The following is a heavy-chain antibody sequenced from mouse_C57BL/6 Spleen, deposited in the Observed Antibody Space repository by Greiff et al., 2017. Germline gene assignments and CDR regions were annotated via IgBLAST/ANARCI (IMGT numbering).Heavy chain of an antibody. D-gene: IGHD1-1*01. CDR2: ISGGGGNT. Sequence: EVQVVESGGGLVKPGGSLKLSCAASGFTFSSYTMSWVRQTPEKRLEWVATISGGGGNTYYPDSVKGRFTISRDNAKNTLYLQMSSLRSEDTALYYCASHYGSSSFDYWGQGTTLTVSS. CDR1: GFTFSSYT. CDR3: ASHYGSSSFDY. V-gene: IGHV5-9*01. J-gene: IGHJ2*01.